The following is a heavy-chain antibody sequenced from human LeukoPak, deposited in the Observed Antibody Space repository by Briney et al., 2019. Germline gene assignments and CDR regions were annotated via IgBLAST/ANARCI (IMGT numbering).Heavy chain of an antibody. V-gene: IGHV4-34*01. D-gene: IGHD4-17*01. CDR2: INHSGST. Sequence: SETLSLTCAVYGGSFSGYYWSWIRQPPGKGLEWIGEINHSGSTNYNPSLKSRVTISVDTSRNQFSLKLSSVTAADTAVYYCARGGVGDYYYYYYYYMDVWGKGTTVTVSS. CDR1: GGSFSGYY. J-gene: IGHJ6*03. CDR3: ARGGVGDYYYYYYYYMDV.